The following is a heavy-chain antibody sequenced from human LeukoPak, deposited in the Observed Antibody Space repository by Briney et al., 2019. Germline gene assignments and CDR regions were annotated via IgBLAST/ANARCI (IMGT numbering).Heavy chain of an antibody. CDR1: GYTFTSYD. V-gene: IGHV1-2*02. Sequence: ASVKVSCKASGYTFTSYDINWVRQATGQGLEWMGWINPNSGGTNYAQKFQGRVTMTRDTSISTAYMELSRLRSDDTAVYYCARGPLGRVGATYSLGYWGQGTLVTVSS. CDR2: INPNSGGT. CDR3: ARGPLGRVGATYSLGY. D-gene: IGHD1-26*01. J-gene: IGHJ4*02.